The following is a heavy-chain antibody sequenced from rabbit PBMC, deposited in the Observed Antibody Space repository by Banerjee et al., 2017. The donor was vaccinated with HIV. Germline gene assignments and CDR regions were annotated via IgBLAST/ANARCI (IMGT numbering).Heavy chain of an antibody. Sequence: QEQLVEYGGDLVQPEGSLTLTCTASGFDFSSNAMCWVRQAPGKGLEWIACIYTGDGSTYYASWAKGRFTISKTSSTTVTLQMTSLTAADTATYFCARGDGAYAGYDGLWGQGTLVTVS. CDR2: IYTGDGST. CDR1: GFDFSSNA. J-gene: IGHJ4*01. CDR3: ARGDGAYAGYDGL. V-gene: IGHV1S45*01. D-gene: IGHD7-1*01.